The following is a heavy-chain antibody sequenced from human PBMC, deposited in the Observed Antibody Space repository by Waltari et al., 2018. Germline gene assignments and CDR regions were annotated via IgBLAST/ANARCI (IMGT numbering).Heavy chain of an antibody. D-gene: IGHD3-10*01. CDR3: TMWNPYYVAFDM. J-gene: IGHJ3*02. CDR1: AITFSNYD. Sequence: EVQLAESGGDLVQPGGYLRLSCAEAAITFSNYDIHWVRRRPGRGREWVSVTDSGGDTYYVASVKGRFTVSRENAKKSLYLQMNSLRAEDTAVYYCTMWNPYYVAFDMWGQGTMVTVSS. CDR2: TDSGGDT. V-gene: IGHV3-13*01.